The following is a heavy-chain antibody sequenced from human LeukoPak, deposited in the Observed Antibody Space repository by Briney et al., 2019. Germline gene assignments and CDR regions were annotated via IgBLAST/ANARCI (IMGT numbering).Heavy chain of an antibody. D-gene: IGHD2-8*01. CDR1: GFTFSSYA. CDR2: ISGSGGST. Sequence: GGSLRLSCAASGFTFSSYAMSWVRQAPGKGLEWVSAISGSGGSTYYADSVKGRFTISRDNSKNTLYLQMNSLRAEDTAVYYCAKDYLYCTNGVCLLYYIDYWGQGTLVTVSS. V-gene: IGHV3-23*01. J-gene: IGHJ4*02. CDR3: AKDYLYCTNGVCLLYYIDY.